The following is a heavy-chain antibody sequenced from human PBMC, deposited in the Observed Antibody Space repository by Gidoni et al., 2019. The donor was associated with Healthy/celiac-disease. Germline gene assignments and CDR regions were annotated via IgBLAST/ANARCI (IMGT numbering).Heavy chain of an antibody. J-gene: IGHJ6*02. V-gene: IGHV4-59*01. CDR1: GGSISSYY. Sequence: QVQLQESGPGLVKPSETLYLTCIVSGGSISSYYWVWIRQPPGKGLEWIGDIYYSGGTNYNPSLKSRVTISVDTSKNQFSLKLSSVTAADTAVYYCARDGYTYGMDVWGQGTTVTVSS. D-gene: IGHD1-1*01. CDR3: ARDGYTYGMDV. CDR2: IYYSGGT.